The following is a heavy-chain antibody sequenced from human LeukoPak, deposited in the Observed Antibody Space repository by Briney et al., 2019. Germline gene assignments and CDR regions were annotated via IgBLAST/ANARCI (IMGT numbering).Heavy chain of an antibody. CDR1: GGSFSGYY. J-gene: IGHJ4*02. CDR2: INHSGST. D-gene: IGHD6-13*01. CDR3: ARGRSLDY. Sequence: SETLSLTCAVYGGSFSGYYWSWIRQPPGKGLEWIGEINHSGSTNYNPSLKSRVTISVDTSKNQFSLKLSSVTAADTAVYYCARGRSLDYWGQGTLVTVSS. V-gene: IGHV4-34*01.